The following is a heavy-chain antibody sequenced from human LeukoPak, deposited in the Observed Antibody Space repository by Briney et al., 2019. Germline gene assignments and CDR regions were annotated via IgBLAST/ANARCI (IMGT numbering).Heavy chain of an antibody. D-gene: IGHD2-2*01. V-gene: IGHV1-2*02. CDR3: ARIGSSHYFDF. CDR2: INPNSGGT. Sequence: ASVKVSCTASGYTFTDYYLHWVRQAPGQGLEWMGWINPNSGGTNYAQTFQGRVTMTRDTSITTAYLELSRLRSDDTAVYYCARIGSSHYFDFWGQGTLVTVSS. CDR1: GYTFTDYY. J-gene: IGHJ4*02.